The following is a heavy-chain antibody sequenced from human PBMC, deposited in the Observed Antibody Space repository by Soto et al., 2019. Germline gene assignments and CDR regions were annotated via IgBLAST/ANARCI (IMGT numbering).Heavy chain of an antibody. CDR1: GGTLSNYG. Sequence: QVQLVQSGAEVKKPGSSVRVSCKASGGTLSNYGISWVRQAPGQGLEWMGGIIPVFGTANYAQKFQGRVTITADESKSTVYMDVTSLRADDTAVYYCSRGDATKIVVTTYYAMDVWGQGTTVSLSS. CDR2: IIPVFGTA. V-gene: IGHV1-69*12. CDR3: SRGDATKIVVTTYYAMDV. J-gene: IGHJ6*02. D-gene: IGHD4-17*01.